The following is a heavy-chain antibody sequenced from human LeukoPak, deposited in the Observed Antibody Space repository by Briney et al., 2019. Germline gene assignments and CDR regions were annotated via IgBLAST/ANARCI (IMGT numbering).Heavy chain of an antibody. CDR3: ARGRVSSSTWYSTYYYYFYMDV. Sequence: PSETLSLTCTVSGDSISSSYWSWIRQPPGKGLEWIGYVDHTGSTNFNPSLNGRVSISRDTTKNLFSLRLRSVTAADTAVYFCARGRVSSSTWYSTYYYYFYMDVWGKGTTVTVSS. CDR1: GDSISSSY. CDR2: VDHTGST. V-gene: IGHV4-59*01. D-gene: IGHD1-1*01. J-gene: IGHJ6*03.